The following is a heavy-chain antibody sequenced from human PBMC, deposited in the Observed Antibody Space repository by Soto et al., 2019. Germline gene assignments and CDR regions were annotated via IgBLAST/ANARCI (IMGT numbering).Heavy chain of an antibody. Sequence: ASVKVSCKVSGYTLTELSMHWVRQAPGKGLEWMGGFDPEDGETIYAQKFQGRVTMTEDTSTDTAYMELSSLRSEDTAVYYCATDMLWYYYDSSGYSHDAFDIWGQGXMVTV. V-gene: IGHV1-24*01. CDR1: GYTLTELS. CDR2: FDPEDGET. D-gene: IGHD3-22*01. J-gene: IGHJ3*02. CDR3: ATDMLWYYYDSSGYSHDAFDI.